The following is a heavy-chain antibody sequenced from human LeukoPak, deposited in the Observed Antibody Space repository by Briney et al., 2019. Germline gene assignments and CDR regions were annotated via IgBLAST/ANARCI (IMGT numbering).Heavy chain of an antibody. Sequence: GGSLRLSCVVSGFTFSTSAMSWVRQAPGKGLEWVSGISESGGSTYYADSVKGRFTSSRDNSKNTLYLQMNNLRAEDTAAYYCATYGDYVGGAFDYWGQGTLVTVSS. CDR3: ATYGDYVGGAFDY. D-gene: IGHD4-17*01. J-gene: IGHJ4*02. V-gene: IGHV3-23*01. CDR2: ISESGGST. CDR1: GFTFSTSA.